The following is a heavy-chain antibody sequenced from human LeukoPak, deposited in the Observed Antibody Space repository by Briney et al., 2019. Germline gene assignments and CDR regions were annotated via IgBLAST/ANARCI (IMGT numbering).Heavy chain of an antibody. V-gene: IGHV4-59*12. Sequence: SETLSLTCTVSGASISSYYWSWIRQPPGKGLEWIGYIYYSRSTNYNPSLKSRVTISVDTSKNQFSLKLSSVTAADTAVYYCARVGYCSGGSCYPPGRNWFDPWGQGTLVTVSS. CDR3: ARVGYCSGGSCYPPGRNWFDP. J-gene: IGHJ5*02. CDR2: IYYSRST. CDR1: GASISSYY. D-gene: IGHD2-15*01.